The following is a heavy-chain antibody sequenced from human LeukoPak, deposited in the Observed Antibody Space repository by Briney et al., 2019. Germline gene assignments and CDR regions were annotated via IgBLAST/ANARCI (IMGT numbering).Heavy chain of an antibody. V-gene: IGHV4-61*02. CDR1: GGSISSGGYY. J-gene: IGHJ2*01. Sequence: KPSQTLSLTCTVSGGSISSGGYYWSWIRQPAGKGLEWIGRIYTSGSTNYNPSLKSRVTISVDTSKNQFSLKLSSVTAADTAVYYCARAVAGITGNFDLWGRGTLVTVSS. CDR3: ARAVAGITGNFDL. D-gene: IGHD6-19*01. CDR2: IYTSGST.